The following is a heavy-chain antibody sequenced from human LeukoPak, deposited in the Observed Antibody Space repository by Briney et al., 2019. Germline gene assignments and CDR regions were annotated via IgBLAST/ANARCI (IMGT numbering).Heavy chain of an antibody. D-gene: IGHD2-15*01. J-gene: IGHJ5*02. CDR2: IIPIFGTA. CDR1: GGTFSSYA. CDR3: ARSPGYCSGGSCYDWFDP. Sequence: SVKVSCKASGGTFSSYAISWVRQAPGQGLEWMGGIIPIFGTANYAQKFQGRVTITADGSTSTAYMELSSLRSEDTAVYYCARSPGYCSGGSCYDWFDPWGQGTLVTVSS. V-gene: IGHV1-69*13.